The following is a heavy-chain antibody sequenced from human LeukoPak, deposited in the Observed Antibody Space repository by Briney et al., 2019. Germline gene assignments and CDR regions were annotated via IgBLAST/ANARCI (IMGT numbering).Heavy chain of an antibody. Sequence: SVKVSCKASGGTFSIYAISWVRQAPGQGLEWMGGIIPIFGTANYAQKFQGRVTITADESTSTAYMELSSLRSEDTAVYYCDAYYYDSSGYYSFDYWGQGTLVTVSS. V-gene: IGHV1-69*13. J-gene: IGHJ4*02. CDR3: DAYYYDSSGYYSFDY. CDR1: GGTFSIYA. D-gene: IGHD3-22*01. CDR2: IIPIFGTA.